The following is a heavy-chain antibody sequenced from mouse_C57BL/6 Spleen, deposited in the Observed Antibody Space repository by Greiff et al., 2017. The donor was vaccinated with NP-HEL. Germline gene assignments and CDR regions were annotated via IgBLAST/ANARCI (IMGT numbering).Heavy chain of an antibody. J-gene: IGHJ1*03. CDR1: GYSFTDYN. CDR3: ARREGKITTLTRYFDV. Sequence: EVQLQQSGPELVKPGASVKISCKASGYSFTDYNMNWVKQSNGKSLEWIGVINPNYGTTSYNQKFKGKATLTVDQSSSTAYMQLNSLTSEDSAVYYCARREGKITTLTRYFDVWGTGTTVTVSS. V-gene: IGHV1-39*01. D-gene: IGHD1-1*01. CDR2: INPNYGTT.